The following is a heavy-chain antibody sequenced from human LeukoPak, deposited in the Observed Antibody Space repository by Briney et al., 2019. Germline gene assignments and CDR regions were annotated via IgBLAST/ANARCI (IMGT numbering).Heavy chain of an antibody. CDR2: IYYSGAT. D-gene: IGHD5-18*01. V-gene: IGHV4-39*01. Sequence: SETLSLTCTVSGDSTGSGRYYWAWIRQPPGKGLEWIGSIYYSGATYHNPSLKSRVTMSVDTSKNQFFLKPSSVTAADTAIYYCARRGYTYGNFEHWGQGTLVTVSS. J-gene: IGHJ4*02. CDR1: GDSTGSGRYY. CDR3: ARRGYTYGNFEH.